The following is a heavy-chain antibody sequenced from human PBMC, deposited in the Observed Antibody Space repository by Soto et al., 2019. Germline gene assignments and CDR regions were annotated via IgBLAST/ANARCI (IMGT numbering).Heavy chain of an antibody. D-gene: IGHD3-22*01. V-gene: IGHV1-2*02. J-gene: IGHJ3*02. CDR3: AREYDSRAFDI. CDR2: INPNSGGT. Sequence: ASVKFSCKASGYTFTGYYMHWVRQAPGQGLECMGWINPNSGGTNYAQKLQGMVTMTRXTXXSXXXMXLXXLTXYVTAVYYCAREYDSRAFDIWGQGTMVTVSS. CDR1: GYTFTGYY.